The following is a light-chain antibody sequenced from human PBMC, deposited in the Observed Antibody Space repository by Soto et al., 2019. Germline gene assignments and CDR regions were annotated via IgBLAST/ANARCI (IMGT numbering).Light chain of an antibody. CDR2: DVS. CDR3: SSYTTSSTYV. V-gene: IGLV2-14*01. J-gene: IGLJ1*01. Sequence: QSVLTQPASVSGSPGQSIAISCTGTSSEIGGYNYVSWYQQHPGKAPKLMIFDVSNRPSGVSNRFSCSKSGNTASLTISGLQAEDEADYYCSSYTTSSTYVFGTGTKVTVL. CDR1: SSEIGGYNY.